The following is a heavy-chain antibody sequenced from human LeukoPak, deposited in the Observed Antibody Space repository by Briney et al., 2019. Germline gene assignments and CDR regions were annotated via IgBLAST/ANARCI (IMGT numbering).Heavy chain of an antibody. V-gene: IGHV1-18*01. CDR3: ARDRMVRGAHKHFDL. CDR1: GYTFTSYG. CDR2: ISAYNGNT. D-gene: IGHD3-10*01. J-gene: IGHJ2*01. Sequence: GVSVKVSCKASGYTFTSYGISWVRQAPGQGLEWMGWISAYNGNTNYAQKLQGRVTMTTDASTSTAYMELRSLRSDDTAVYYCARDRMVRGAHKHFDLWGRGTLVTVSS.